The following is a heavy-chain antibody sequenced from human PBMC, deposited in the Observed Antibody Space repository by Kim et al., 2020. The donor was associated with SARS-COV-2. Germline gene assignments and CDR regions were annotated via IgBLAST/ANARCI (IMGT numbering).Heavy chain of an antibody. D-gene: IGHD2-2*01. V-gene: IGHV4-31*03. CDR1: GGSISSGGYY. Sequence: SETLSLTCTVSGGSISSGGYYWSWIRQHPGKGLEWIGYIYYSGSTYYNPSLKSRVTISVDTSKNQFSLKLSSVTAADTAVYYCARVGVPAAQGLDYWGQGTLVTVSS. J-gene: IGHJ4*02. CDR2: IYYSGST. CDR3: ARVGVPAAQGLDY.